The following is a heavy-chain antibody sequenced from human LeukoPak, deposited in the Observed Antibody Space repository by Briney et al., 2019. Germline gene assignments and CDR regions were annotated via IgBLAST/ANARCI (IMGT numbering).Heavy chain of an antibody. J-gene: IGHJ4*02. CDR3: ARTGYDSSGYYYGEGVDY. V-gene: IGHV3-53*01. Sequence: GGSLRLSCAASGFTVSSNYMSWVRQAPGKGLEWVSVIYSGGSTYYADSVKGRFTISRDNSKNTLYLQMNSLRAEDTAVYYCARTGYDSSGYYYGEGVDYWGQGTLVTVSS. D-gene: IGHD3-22*01. CDR2: IYSGGST. CDR1: GFTVSSNY.